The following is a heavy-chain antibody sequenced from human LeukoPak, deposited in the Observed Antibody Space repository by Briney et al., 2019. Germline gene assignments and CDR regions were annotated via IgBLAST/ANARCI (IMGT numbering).Heavy chain of an antibody. CDR3: ARERVYSSSSRTYYYYGMDV. D-gene: IGHD6-6*01. CDR2: IIPIFGTA. CDR1: GGTFSSYA. V-gene: IGHV1-69*13. Sequence: SVTVSCTASGGTFSSYAISWVRQAPGQGLEWMGGIIPIFGTANYAQEFQGRVTITADESTSTAYMELSSLRSEDTAVYYCARERVYSSSSRTYYYYGMDVWGQGTTVTVSS. J-gene: IGHJ6*02.